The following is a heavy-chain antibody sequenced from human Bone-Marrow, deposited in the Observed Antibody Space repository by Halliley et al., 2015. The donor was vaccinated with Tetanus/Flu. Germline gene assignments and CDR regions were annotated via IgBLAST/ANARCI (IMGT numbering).Heavy chain of an antibody. J-gene: IGHJ4*02. D-gene: IGHD5-12*01. CDR2: IYYRGGP. CDR3: ARGGYGNLGF. V-gene: IGHV4-31*02. Sequence: KGLGWIGYIYYRGGPSYNPSLKSRVIISLDPSKNQLSLKVTSVTAADTAVYYCARGGYGNLGFWGQGTLVTVSS.